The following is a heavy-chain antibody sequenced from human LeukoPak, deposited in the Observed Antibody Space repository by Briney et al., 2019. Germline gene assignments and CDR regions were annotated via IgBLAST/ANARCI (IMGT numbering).Heavy chain of an antibody. CDR3: AKARDQKDIVVVVAATPFDY. Sequence: SVKVSCKASGGTFSSYAISWVRQAPGQGLEWMGGIIPIFGTANYAQKFQGRVTITADESTSTAYMELSSLRAEDTAVYYCAKARDQKDIVVVVAATPFDYWGQGTLVTVSS. J-gene: IGHJ4*02. D-gene: IGHD2-15*01. CDR2: IIPIFGTA. V-gene: IGHV1-69*13. CDR1: GGTFSSYA.